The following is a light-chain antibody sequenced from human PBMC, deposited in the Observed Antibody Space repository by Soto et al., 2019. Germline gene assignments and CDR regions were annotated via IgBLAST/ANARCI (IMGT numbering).Light chain of an antibody. V-gene: IGLV2-14*01. CDR3: CSYTRSGTRI. J-gene: IGLJ1*01. CDR1: SGDIGDYNY. Sequence: LTQPASGYRAHLHAITISYNSTSGDIGDYNYVSWYQQHPGKVPKVIIYDVSNRPSGVSYRFSGTKSGNTASLTVSGLQAEDGADYYCCSYTRSGTRIFGTGTKVTVL. CDR2: DVS.